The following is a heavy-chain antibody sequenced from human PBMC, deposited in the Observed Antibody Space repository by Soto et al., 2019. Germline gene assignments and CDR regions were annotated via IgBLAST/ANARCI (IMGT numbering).Heavy chain of an antibody. D-gene: IGHD7-27*01. Sequence: QVQLQESGPGLVKPSQTLSLTCTVSGGSISTVDYWWSWIRQSPDMGLEWIGHSYDGGRTYNNPSLESRVTMSVDTSKSPLSLTLSSVSAADTAVYYCARGPSGDKVDSWGQGTLVTVSS. CDR3: ARGPSGDKVDS. V-gene: IGHV4-30-4*01. CDR2: SYDGGRT. J-gene: IGHJ4*02. CDR1: GGSISTVDYW.